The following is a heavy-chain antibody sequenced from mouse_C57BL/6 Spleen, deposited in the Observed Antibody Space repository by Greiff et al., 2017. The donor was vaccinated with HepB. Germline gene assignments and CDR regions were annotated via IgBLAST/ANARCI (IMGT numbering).Heavy chain of an antibody. Sequence: EVKLQQSGPVLVKPGASVKMSCKASGYTFTDYYMNWVKQSHGKSLEWIGVINPYNGGTSYNQKFKGKATLTVDKSSSTAYMELNSLTSEDSAVYYCASGYYDGPFAYWGQGTLVTVSA. CDR3: ASGYYDGPFAY. V-gene: IGHV1-19*01. CDR1: GYTFTDYY. J-gene: IGHJ3*01. CDR2: INPYNGGT. D-gene: IGHD2-3*01.